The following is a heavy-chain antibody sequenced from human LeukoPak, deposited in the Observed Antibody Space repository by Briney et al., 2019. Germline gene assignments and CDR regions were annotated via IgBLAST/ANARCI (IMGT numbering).Heavy chain of an antibody. V-gene: IGHV3-23*01. CDR1: GFTFSNYD. Sequence: GGSLRLSCAASGFTFSNYDMNWVRQAPGKGLEWVSAISGSGGSTYYADSVKGRFTISRDNSKNTLYLQMNSLRAEDTAVYYCAKLSGGFDYWGQGTLVTVSS. CDR2: ISGSGGST. CDR3: AKLSGGFDY. J-gene: IGHJ4*02.